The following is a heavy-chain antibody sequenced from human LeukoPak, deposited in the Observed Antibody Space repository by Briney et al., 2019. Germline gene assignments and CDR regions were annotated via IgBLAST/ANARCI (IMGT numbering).Heavy chain of an antibody. CDR2: IAKDGTDI. V-gene: IGHV3-30*18. Sequence: GGSLRLSCAASGFSFSSCGMHWARQTPDKGLEWVAAIAKDGTDIHYVDSVKGRFTISRDNSRNTLYLQMFSLSTEDTAVYYCVKAGYYDSSGYYYYLDYWGQGTLVSVSS. CDR3: VKAGYYDSSGYYYYLDY. J-gene: IGHJ4*02. CDR1: GFSFSSCG. D-gene: IGHD3-22*01.